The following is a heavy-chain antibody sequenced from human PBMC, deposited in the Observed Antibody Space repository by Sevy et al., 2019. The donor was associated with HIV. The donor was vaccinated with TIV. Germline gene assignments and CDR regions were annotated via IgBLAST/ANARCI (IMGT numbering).Heavy chain of an antibody. CDR1: GFTFTNYW. CDR2: VDKDGSGT. V-gene: IGHV3-74*01. J-gene: IGHJ4*02. D-gene: IGHD2-8*01. Sequence: GGSLRLSCAASGFTFTNYWMHRVRQAPGKGLVWVSRVDKDGSGTNYADSVKGRFTISRDNAKNTVYLQMNSLRAEDTAVYYGTRDMYGIDYWGQGTLVTVSS. CDR3: TRDMYGIDY.